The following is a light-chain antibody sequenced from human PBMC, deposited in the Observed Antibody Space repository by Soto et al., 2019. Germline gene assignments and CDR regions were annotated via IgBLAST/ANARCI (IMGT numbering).Light chain of an antibody. CDR3: QQRSNWPPLYT. CDR2: DAS. J-gene: IGKJ2*01. Sequence: EIVLTQSPATLSLSIGERATLSCRASQSVSSYLAWYQQKPGQAPRLLIYDASNRATGIPARFSGSGSGTDVTLTISSLEPEDFAVYYCQQRSNWPPLYTFGQGTKLEIK. CDR1: QSVSSY. V-gene: IGKV3-11*01.